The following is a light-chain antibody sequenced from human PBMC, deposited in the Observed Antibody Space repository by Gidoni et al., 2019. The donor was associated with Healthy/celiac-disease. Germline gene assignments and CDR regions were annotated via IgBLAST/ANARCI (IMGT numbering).Light chain of an antibody. Sequence: EIVLTQSPAPLSLSPGERATLPCRASQSVSSYLAWYQQKPGQAPRLLIYDASNMATGIPARFSGSGSGTDFTLTISSLEPEDFAVHYGQQRTIFGGGTKVEIK. CDR3: QQRTI. CDR2: DAS. CDR1: QSVSSY. J-gene: IGKJ4*01. V-gene: IGKV3-11*01.